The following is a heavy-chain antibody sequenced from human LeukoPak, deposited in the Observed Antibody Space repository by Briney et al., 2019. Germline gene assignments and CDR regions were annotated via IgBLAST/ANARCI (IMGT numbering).Heavy chain of an antibody. CDR3: ASADYYDSSGYYRRIFDY. D-gene: IGHD3-22*01. J-gene: IGHJ4*02. CDR1: GGSFSGYY. CDR2: INHSGST. V-gene: IGHV4-34*01. Sequence: SETLSLTCAVYGGSFSGYYWSWIRQPPGKGLGWIGEINHSGSTNYNPSLKSRVTISVDTSKNQFSLKLSSVTAADTAVYYCASADYYDSSGYYRRIFDYWGQGTLVTVSS.